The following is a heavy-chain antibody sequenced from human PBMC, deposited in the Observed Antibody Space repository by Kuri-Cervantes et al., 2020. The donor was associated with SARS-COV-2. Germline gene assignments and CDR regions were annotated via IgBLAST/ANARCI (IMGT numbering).Heavy chain of an antibody. Sequence: GESLKISCAASGFTFSSYWMHWVRQAPGKGLVWVSRINSDGSSTSYADSVKGRFTISRDNSKNTLYPQMSSLRASDTAIYYCVRRKVPVTTGGGSNWFDPWGQGTLVTVSS. CDR2: INSDGSST. V-gene: IGHV3-74*01. D-gene: IGHD1-14*01. CDR1: GFTFSSYW. J-gene: IGHJ5*02. CDR3: VRRKVPVTTGGGSNWFDP.